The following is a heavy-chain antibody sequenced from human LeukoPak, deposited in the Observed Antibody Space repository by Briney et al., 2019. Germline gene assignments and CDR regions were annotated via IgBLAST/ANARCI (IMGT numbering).Heavy chain of an antibody. J-gene: IGHJ4*02. Sequence: GGSLRLSCAASGFTFSSYAMHWVRQAPGKGLEWVAVISYDGSNKYYADSVKGRFTISRDNSKNTLYLQMNSLRAEDTAVYYCARGTDIVVVPAEIDYWGQGTLVTVSS. CDR1: GFTFSSYA. CDR2: ISYDGSNK. V-gene: IGHV3-30-3*01. CDR3: ARGTDIVVVPAEIDY. D-gene: IGHD2-2*01.